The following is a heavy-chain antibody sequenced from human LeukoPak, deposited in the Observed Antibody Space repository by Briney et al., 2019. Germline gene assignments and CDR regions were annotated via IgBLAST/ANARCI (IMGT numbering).Heavy chain of an antibody. D-gene: IGHD2-2*01. J-gene: IGHJ4*02. CDR1: GFTFSSYA. CDR2: ISGSGGST. V-gene: IGHV3-23*01. CDR3: AKDGGEVPAAIPYYFDY. Sequence: GGSLRLSCAASGFTFSSYAMSWVRQAPGKGLEWVSAISGSGGSTYYADSVKGRFTISRDNSKNTLYLQMNSLRAEDTAVYYCAKDGGEVPAAIPYYFDYWGQRTLVTVSS.